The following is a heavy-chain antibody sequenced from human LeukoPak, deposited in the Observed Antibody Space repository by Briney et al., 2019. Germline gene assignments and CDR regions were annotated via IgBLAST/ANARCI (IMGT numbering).Heavy chain of an antibody. CDR3: TRGAGTGWRFDS. CDR2: ISSSSSYI. Sequence: GGSLRLSCAASGFTFSSYSMNWVRQAPGKGLEWVSSISSSSSYIYYADSVKGRFTISRDNAKNSLYLQMNSLKADDTAVYYCTRGAGTGWRFDSWGQGTLVTVSS. V-gene: IGHV3-21*01. J-gene: IGHJ4*02. D-gene: IGHD6-19*01. CDR1: GFTFSSYS.